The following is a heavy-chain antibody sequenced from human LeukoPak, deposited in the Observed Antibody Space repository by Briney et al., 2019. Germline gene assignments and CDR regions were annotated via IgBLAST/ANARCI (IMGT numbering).Heavy chain of an antibody. Sequence: ASVKVSCKASGYTFTGYYMHWVRQAPGQGLEWMGWINPNSGGTNYAQKFQGRVTMTRDTSISTAYMELSRLRSDDTAVYYCVSGAPSYYYYGMDVWGQGTTVTVSS. CDR3: VSGAPSYYYYGMDV. V-gene: IGHV1-2*02. J-gene: IGHJ6*02. CDR2: INPNSGGT. CDR1: GYTFTGYY.